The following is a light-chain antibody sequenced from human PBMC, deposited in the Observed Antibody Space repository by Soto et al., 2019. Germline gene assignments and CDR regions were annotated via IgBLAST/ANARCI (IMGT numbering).Light chain of an antibody. V-gene: IGKV2-28*01. Sequence: IVTTQSPLCVLVTPGKPTSISCGSRHSLLHSNGYNYLHWYLHKPGQSPQIXXYLGSNRASGVPDRFTVSGSRTDFTLKISGVEAEDVRVYYCMQAIQTTITFGQGTRLEIK. J-gene: IGKJ5*01. CDR3: MQAIQTTIT. CDR1: HSLLHSNGYNY. CDR2: LGS.